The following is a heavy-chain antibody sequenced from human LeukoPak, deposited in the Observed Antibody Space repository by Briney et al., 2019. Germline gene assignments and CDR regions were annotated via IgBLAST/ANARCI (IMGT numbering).Heavy chain of an antibody. D-gene: IGHD2-21*02. V-gene: IGHV3-30-3*01. Sequence: PGGSLRLSCAASGFSLSSYAIHWVRQSPGKGLEWVAIISYDGGNKYYADSVKGRFTISRDNSKNTLYLQMNSLRAEDTAVYYCARDRNAVTGIYFDYWGQGTLVTVSS. J-gene: IGHJ4*02. CDR2: ISYDGGNK. CDR3: ARDRNAVTGIYFDY. CDR1: GFSLSSYA.